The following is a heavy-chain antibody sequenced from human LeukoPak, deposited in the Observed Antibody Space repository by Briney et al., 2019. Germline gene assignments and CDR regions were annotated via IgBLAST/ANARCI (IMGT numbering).Heavy chain of an antibody. CDR2: IYYSGSA. CDR3: ARHCVKGGDKLFDY. Sequence: KPSETLSLTCTVSGGSISSFYWSSIRQPPGKGLEWIGYIYYSGSANYNPSLKSQVTISVDTSKNQFSLKLSSVTAADTAVYYCARHCVKGGDKLFDYWGQGTLVTVSS. V-gene: IGHV4-59*08. D-gene: IGHD2-21*02. CDR1: GGSISSFY. J-gene: IGHJ4*02.